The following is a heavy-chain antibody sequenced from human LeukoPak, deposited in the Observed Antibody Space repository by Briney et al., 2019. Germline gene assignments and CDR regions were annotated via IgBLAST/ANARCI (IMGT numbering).Heavy chain of an antibody. CDR1: GGSFSGYY. J-gene: IGHJ4*02. CDR3: ARVGGSRVRLTYIDY. Sequence: PSETLSLTCAVYGGSFSGYYWSWIRQPPGKGLEWIGEINHSGSTNYNPSLKSRVTISVDTSKNQFSLKLSSVTAADTAVYYCARVGGSRVRLTYIDYWSQGTLVTVSS. D-gene: IGHD3-22*01. CDR2: INHSGST. V-gene: IGHV4-34*01.